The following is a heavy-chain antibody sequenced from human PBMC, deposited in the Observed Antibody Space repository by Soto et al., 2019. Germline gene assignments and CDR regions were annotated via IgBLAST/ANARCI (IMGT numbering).Heavy chain of an antibody. CDR2: IKSKTDGGTT. Sequence: EVQLVESGGGLVKPGGSLRLSCAASGFTFSNAWMSWVRQAPGKGLEWVGSIKSKTDGGTTDYAAPVKGRFTISRDDSKNTLYLQMNSLKTEDTAVYYCTTDWYTVTYKYALDIWGQGTMVTVSS. CDR1: GFTFSNAW. J-gene: IGHJ3*02. D-gene: IGHD4-17*01. CDR3: TTDWYTVTYKYALDI. V-gene: IGHV3-15*01.